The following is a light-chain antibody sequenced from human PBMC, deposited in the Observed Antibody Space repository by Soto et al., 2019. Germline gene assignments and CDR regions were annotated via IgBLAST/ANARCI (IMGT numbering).Light chain of an antibody. Sequence: DIQMTQSPSSLSASVVYRVTITCXASQTIYSNLNWYQQKPGKAPNLLIYAASSLESGVPARFSGSGSGTHFTLTITGLQPEDFATYYCQQTYSSLPITFGQGTRLEIK. CDR3: QQTYSSLPIT. CDR2: AAS. J-gene: IGKJ5*01. CDR1: QTIYSN. V-gene: IGKV1-39*01.